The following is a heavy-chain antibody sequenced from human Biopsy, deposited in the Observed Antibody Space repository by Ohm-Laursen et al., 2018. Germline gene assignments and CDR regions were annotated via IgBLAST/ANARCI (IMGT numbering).Heavy chain of an antibody. V-gene: IGHV1-46*01. J-gene: IGHJ5*01. D-gene: IGHD1-26*01. CDR1: GYSSTSYY. CDR3: AKGGHKAWLDS. Sequence: ASVKVSCKASGYSSTSYYMHWVRQAPGQGLEWMGIINPSGGSTDYAQKFQGRVTMTRDTSTSTVYMELISLRSDDTAVYYCAKGGHKAWLDSWGQGALVTVSS. CDR2: INPSGGST.